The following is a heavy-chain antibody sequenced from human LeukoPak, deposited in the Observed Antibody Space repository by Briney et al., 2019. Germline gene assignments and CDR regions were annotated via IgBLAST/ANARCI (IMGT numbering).Heavy chain of an antibody. CDR3: ARDFWSGYRYFDY. V-gene: IGHV4-4*08. CDR1: GGSISNYY. Sequence: PSETLSLTCTVSGGSISNYYWSWIRQPPGKGLDWIGDIYNSGGTNYNPSPKSRVTISVDTSKNQFSLKLSSVTAADTAVYYCARDFWSGYRYFDYWGQGTLVTVSS. J-gene: IGHJ4*02. CDR2: IYNSGGT. D-gene: IGHD3-3*01.